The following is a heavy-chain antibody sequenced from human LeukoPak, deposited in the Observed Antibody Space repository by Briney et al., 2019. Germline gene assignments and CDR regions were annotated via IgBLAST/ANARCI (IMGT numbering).Heavy chain of an antibody. V-gene: IGHV4-59*01. D-gene: IGHD2-21*01. Sequence: SETLSLTCTVSGGSISSYYWSWIRQPPGKGLEWIGYIYYSGGTNYNPSLKSRVTISVDTSKNQFSLKLSSVTAADTAVYYCASSPAYQGVYFDYWGQGTLVTVSS. J-gene: IGHJ4*02. CDR2: IYYSGGT. CDR3: ASSPAYQGVYFDY. CDR1: GGSISSYY.